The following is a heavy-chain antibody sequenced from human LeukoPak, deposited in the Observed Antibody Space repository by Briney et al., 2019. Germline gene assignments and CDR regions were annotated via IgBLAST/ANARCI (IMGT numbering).Heavy chain of an antibody. CDR3: ARGRFWWFA. Sequence: PGGSLRLSCAASGFTFSSYTMNWVRQPPGKGLEWVSNIGTSSTTIYYADSVKGRFIISRDNTKNSLSLQMNSLRGDDTAMYYCARGRFWWFAWGLGTLVTVSS. V-gene: IGHV3-48*04. CDR2: IGTSSTTI. CDR1: GFTFSSYT. J-gene: IGHJ5*02. D-gene: IGHD2-15*01.